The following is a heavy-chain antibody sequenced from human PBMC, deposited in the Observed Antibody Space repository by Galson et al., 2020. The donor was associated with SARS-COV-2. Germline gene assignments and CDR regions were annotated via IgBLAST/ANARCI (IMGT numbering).Heavy chain of an antibody. J-gene: IGHJ3*01. CDR2: IYYTGST. D-gene: IGHD3-22*01. CDR3: ASDRSEVITRDDAFDV. CDR1: GGSISSGGYY. V-gene: IGHV4-31*03. Sequence: SETLSLTCTVSGGSISSGGYYWSWIRQHPGKGLEWIGYIYYTGSTYYNPSLKSRVTISVDTSKNQFSLKLSSVTAADTAVYYCASDRSEVITRDDAFDVWGQGTMVIVSS.